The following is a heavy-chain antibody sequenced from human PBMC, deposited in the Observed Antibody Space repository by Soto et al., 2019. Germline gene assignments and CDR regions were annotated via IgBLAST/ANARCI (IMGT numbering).Heavy chain of an antibody. CDR1: GFSLSTSGVG. CDR3: AHRRIGSSWPRKEASY. J-gene: IGHJ4*02. CDR2: IYWDDDK. Sequence: SGPTLVNPTQTLTLTCTFSGFSLSTSGVGVGWIRQPPGKALEWLALIYWDDDKRYSPSLRSRLTITKDTSKNQVVLTMTNMDPVDTATYYCAHRRIGSSWPRKEASYWGQGTLVTVSS. V-gene: IGHV2-5*02. D-gene: IGHD6-13*01.